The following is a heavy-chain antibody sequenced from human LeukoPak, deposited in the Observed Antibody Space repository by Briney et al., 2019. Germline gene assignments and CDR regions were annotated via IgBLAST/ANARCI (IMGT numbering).Heavy chain of an antibody. CDR1: GFAFSTCG. D-gene: IGHD1-26*01. Sequence: RGSLRLSCEASGFAFSTCGVHWVRQAPGKGLEWVAIISYDSKNKYYVDAVKGRFTISRDNSKNTLYLQMNSLRPEDTAVYYCARGLSGITWLLDFWGQGTVVTVSS. J-gene: IGHJ4*02. CDR2: ISYDSKNK. CDR3: ARGLSGITWLLDF. V-gene: IGHV3-30*03.